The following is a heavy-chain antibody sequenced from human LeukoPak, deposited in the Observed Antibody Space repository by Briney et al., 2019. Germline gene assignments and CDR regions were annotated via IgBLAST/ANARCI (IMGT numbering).Heavy chain of an antibody. J-gene: IGHJ4*02. D-gene: IGHD3-22*01. Sequence: GGSLRLSCAASGFSFSTYHMNWVRQAPGQGLEWVSSISPGSTYTYYADSVKGRFTTSRDNARNSLFLQMNSLRAEDTAIYYCARAYDITSSFDYWGQGTLVTVSS. CDR1: GFSFSTYH. CDR3: ARAYDITSSFDY. V-gene: IGHV3-21*01. CDR2: ISPGSTYT.